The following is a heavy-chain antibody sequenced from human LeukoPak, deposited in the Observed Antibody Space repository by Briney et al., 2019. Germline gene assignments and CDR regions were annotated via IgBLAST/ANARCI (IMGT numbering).Heavy chain of an antibody. D-gene: IGHD3-3*01. CDR2: MNPNSGNT. J-gene: IGHJ4*02. Sequence: ASVKVSCKASGYTFTSYDINWVRQATGQGLEWMGWMNPNSGNTGYAQKFQGRVTMTRDTSTSTAYMELSSLRSEDTAVYYCAHTYDFWSGYPLYYFDYWGQGTLVTVSS. CDR3: AHTYDFWSGYPLYYFDY. V-gene: IGHV1-8*02. CDR1: GYTFTSYD.